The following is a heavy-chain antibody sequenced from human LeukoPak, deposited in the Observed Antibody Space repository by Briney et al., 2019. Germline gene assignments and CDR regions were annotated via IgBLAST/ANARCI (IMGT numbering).Heavy chain of an antibody. CDR3: ARGYSSGLNWFDP. CDR1: GGSINNYY. J-gene: IGHJ5*02. V-gene: IGHV4-59*01. D-gene: IGHD6-19*01. CDR2: IYYNGNT. Sequence: SETLSLTCTLSGGSINNYYWSWIRQPPGKGLEWIGYIYYNGNTNYNPSLKSRVTISVDTSKNQFSLKLSSVTAADTAVYFCARGYSSGLNWFDPWGQGTLVTVSS.